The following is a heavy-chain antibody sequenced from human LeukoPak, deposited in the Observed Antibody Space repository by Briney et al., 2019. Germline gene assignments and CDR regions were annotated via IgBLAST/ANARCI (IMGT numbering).Heavy chain of an antibody. CDR2: VTGSASST. Sequence: PGGSLRLSCAGSGFTFRSYAMSWVRQAPGKGLEWVSGVTGSASSTYYADSVKGRFTISRDNSKNILYLQTNSLRVEDTAVYYCAKGWYNGPNWFDPWGQGTLVTVSS. D-gene: IGHD1-14*01. J-gene: IGHJ5*02. CDR1: GFTFRSYA. CDR3: AKGWYNGPNWFDP. V-gene: IGHV3-23*01.